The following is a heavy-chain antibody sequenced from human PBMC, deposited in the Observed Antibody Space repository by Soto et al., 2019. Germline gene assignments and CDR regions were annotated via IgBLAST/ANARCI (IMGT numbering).Heavy chain of an antibody. J-gene: IGHJ4*02. Sequence: GGSLRLSCAASGFTFDDYGMSWVRQAPGKGLEWVSGINWNGGSTGYADSVKGRFTISRDNAKNSLYLQMNSLRAEDTALYYCARERGYCTNGVCYFPKYYFDYWGQGTLVTVSS. CDR3: ARERGYCTNGVCYFPKYYFDY. D-gene: IGHD2-8*01. V-gene: IGHV3-20*04. CDR1: GFTFDDYG. CDR2: INWNGGST.